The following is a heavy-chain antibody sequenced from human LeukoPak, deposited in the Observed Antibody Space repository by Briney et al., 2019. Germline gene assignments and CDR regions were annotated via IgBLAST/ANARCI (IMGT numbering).Heavy chain of an antibody. CDR2: INVGNGNT. CDR1: GYTFTSYA. D-gene: IGHD5-24*01. V-gene: IGHV1-3*03. Sequence: ASVKVSCKASGYTFTSYAIHWVRQAPGQRLEWMGWINVGNGNTKYSQEFQDRVTVSSDTSADTAYMELSSLRSEDKAIYYCAIRDGHTDHWGQGTLVTVSS. CDR3: AIRDGHTDH. J-gene: IGHJ4*02.